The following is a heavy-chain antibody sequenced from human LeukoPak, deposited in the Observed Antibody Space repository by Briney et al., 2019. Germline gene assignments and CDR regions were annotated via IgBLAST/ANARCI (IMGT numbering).Heavy chain of an antibody. J-gene: IGHJ4*02. D-gene: IGHD3-10*01. Sequence: GGSLRLSCVVSGITLSNYGMSWVRQAPGKGLEWVSGISERGGSTNYADSVKGRFIVSRDTSKNTVYLQMNSMRVEDTAVYFCAKRGIVIRAVIIIGFHKEAYYFDYWGQGILVTVSS. V-gene: IGHV3-23*01. CDR2: ISERGGST. CDR3: AKRGIVIRAVIIIGFHKEAYYFDY. CDR1: GITLSNYG.